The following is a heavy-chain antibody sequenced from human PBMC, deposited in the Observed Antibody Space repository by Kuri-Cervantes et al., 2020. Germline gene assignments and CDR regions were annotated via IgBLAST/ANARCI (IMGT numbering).Heavy chain of an antibody. Sequence: GESLKISCAASGFAFSSYAMHWVRQAPGKGLEWVAVISYDGSNKYYADSVKGRFTISRDNSKNTLYLQMNSLRAEDTAVYYCARDLWVGLISVYYYYGMDVWGQGTTVPVAS. CDR2: ISYDGSNK. D-gene: IGHD3/OR15-3a*01. V-gene: IGHV3-30-3*01. CDR1: GFAFSSYA. CDR3: ARDLWVGLISVYYYYGMDV. J-gene: IGHJ6*02.